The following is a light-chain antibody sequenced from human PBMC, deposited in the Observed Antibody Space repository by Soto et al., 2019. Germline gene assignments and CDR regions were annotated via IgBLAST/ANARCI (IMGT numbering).Light chain of an antibody. V-gene: IGKV3-20*01. J-gene: IGKJ3*01. CDR1: QSVSSSH. CDR2: AAS. CDR3: QQYGSSLFT. Sequence: EIVLTQSPGTLSLSPGERATLSCRASQSVSSSHLAWYQQKPGQAPRLLIYAASSRATGVPDRFSGSGSGTDFILTISRLEPEDFAVYYCQQYGSSLFTFGPGTKVDIK.